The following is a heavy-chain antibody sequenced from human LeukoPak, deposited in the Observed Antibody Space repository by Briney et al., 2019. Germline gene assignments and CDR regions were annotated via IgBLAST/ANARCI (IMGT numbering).Heavy chain of an antibody. V-gene: IGHV4-34*01. CDR3: ARQGRNQYYYYMDV. J-gene: IGHJ6*03. CDR1: GGSFSGYY. CDR2: INHSGST. Sequence: SETLSLTCAVYGGSFSGYYWSWIRQPPGKGLEWIGEINHSGSTNYNPSLKSRVTISVDTSKNQFSLKLSSVTAADTAVYYCARQGRNQYYYYMDVCGKGTMVTISS. D-gene: IGHD1-14*01.